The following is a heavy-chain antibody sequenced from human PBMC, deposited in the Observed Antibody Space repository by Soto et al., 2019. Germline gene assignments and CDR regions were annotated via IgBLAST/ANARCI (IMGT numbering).Heavy chain of an antibody. J-gene: IGHJ4*02. D-gene: IGHD6-19*01. Sequence: QVQLVQSGAEVKKPGSSVKVSCKASGGTFSSYAISWVRQAPGQGLEWMGGIIPIFGTANYAQKFQCRVTITPDESTSKAYKELSSLRSEDTAVYYCARMGRDGPQGRRPGPAGWGQGTLVNGSS. CDR2: IIPIFGTA. CDR1: GGTFSSYA. V-gene: IGHV1-69*05. CDR3: ARMGRDGPQGRRPGPAG.